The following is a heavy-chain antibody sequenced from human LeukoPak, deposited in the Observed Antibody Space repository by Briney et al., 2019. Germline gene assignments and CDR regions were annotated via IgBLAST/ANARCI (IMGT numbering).Heavy chain of an antibody. D-gene: IGHD3-22*01. CDR1: GFTFSSYA. CDR3: AKRYYDSSGYYLFDY. J-gene: IGHJ4*02. Sequence: PGGSLRLSCAASGFTFSSYAMSWVRQAPGKGLEWVSAISGSGGSTYYADSVKGRFTISRDNSKSTLYPQMNSLRAEDTAVYYCAKRYYDSSGYYLFDYWGQGTLVTVSS. CDR2: ISGSGGST. V-gene: IGHV3-23*01.